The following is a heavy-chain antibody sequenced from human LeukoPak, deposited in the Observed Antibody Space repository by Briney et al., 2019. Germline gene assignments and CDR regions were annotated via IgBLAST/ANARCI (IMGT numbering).Heavy chain of an antibody. CDR1: GFTVSSDY. CDR2: IYSGGST. CDR3: ARNWFDP. J-gene: IGHJ5*02. V-gene: IGHV3-53*05. Sequence: GGSLRLSCAASGFTVSSDYMSWVRQAPGKGLEWVSVIYSGGSTYYADSVKGRFTISRDKSKNTVYLQMNSLRFEDTAMYYCARNWFDPWGQGTLVTVSS.